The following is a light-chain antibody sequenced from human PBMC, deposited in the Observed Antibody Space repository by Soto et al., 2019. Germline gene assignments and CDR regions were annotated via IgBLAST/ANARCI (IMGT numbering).Light chain of an antibody. CDR1: SSNIGAGYD. CDR3: QSYDNSLSGFWV. CDR2: SYN. J-gene: IGLJ3*02. Sequence: QSVLTQPPSVSGAPGQRVTISCTGSSSNIGAGYDVNWYQQLPGAAPKVLIYSYNNRPSGVPDRFSGSRSGTSASLAITGLQAEDEADYYCQSYDNSLSGFWVFGGGTKLTVL. V-gene: IGLV1-40*01.